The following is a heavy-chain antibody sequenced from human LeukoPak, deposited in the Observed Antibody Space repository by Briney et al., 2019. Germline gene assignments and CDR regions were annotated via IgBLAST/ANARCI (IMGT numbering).Heavy chain of an antibody. CDR2: IYHSGGT. J-gene: IGHJ4*02. CDR3: ARTYYSSGWYFDY. CDR1: GGSISSNNW. V-gene: IGHV4-4*02. D-gene: IGHD6-19*01. Sequence: SETLSLTCAVSGGSISSNNWWSWVRQPPGKGLEWIGEIYHSGGTNYNPSLKSRVTISIDTSKNQFSLKLSSVTAADTAVYYCARTYYSSGWYFDYWGQGTLVTVSS.